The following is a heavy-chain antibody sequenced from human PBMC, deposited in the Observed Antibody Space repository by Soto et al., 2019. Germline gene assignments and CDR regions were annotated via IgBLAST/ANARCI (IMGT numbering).Heavy chain of an antibody. Sequence: GGSLRLSCAASGFTFSSYGMHWVRQAPGKGLEWVAVISYDGSNKYYADSVKGRFTISRDNSKNTLYLQMNSLRAEDTAVYYCAKDSQWYQLLVPGPLDYWGQGTLVTVS. D-gene: IGHD2-2*01. CDR2: ISYDGSNK. CDR1: GFTFSSYG. V-gene: IGHV3-30*18. CDR3: AKDSQWYQLLVPGPLDY. J-gene: IGHJ4*02.